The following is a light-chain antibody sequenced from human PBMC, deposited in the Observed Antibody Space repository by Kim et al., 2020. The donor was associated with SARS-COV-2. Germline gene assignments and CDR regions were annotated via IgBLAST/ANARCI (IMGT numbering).Light chain of an antibody. CDR1: RLSVKY. Sequence: QGQTATANSSGSRLSVKYGYWYQQKPSQGPVLVIYQDNHRTSATPERFPGSNSGNAATLTMSGTQAKDEDDYDYQAWDSSSNTDVFGAGTQVTVL. CDR3: QAWDSSSNTDV. CDR2: QDN. V-gene: IGLV3-1*01. J-gene: IGLJ1*01.